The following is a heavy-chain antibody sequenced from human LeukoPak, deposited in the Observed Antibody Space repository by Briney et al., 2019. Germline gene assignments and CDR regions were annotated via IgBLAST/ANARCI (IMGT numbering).Heavy chain of an antibody. Sequence: PSETLSLTCDVSGGSISNTNWWSWVRQPPGQGLEWIGEVHLSGASNYNPSLKSRVNMSIDKSKNQLSLELTSVTAADTAIYYCTRESGAFSPFGFWGQGTLVTVSS. J-gene: IGHJ4*02. V-gene: IGHV4-4*02. CDR1: GGSISNTNW. CDR3: TRESGAFSPFGF. CDR2: VHLSGAS. D-gene: IGHD1-26*01.